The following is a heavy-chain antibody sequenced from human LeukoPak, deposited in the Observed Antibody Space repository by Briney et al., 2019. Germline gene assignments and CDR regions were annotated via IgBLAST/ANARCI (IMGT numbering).Heavy chain of an antibody. CDR2: ISYDGSNK. J-gene: IGHJ6*03. V-gene: IGHV3-30*18. Sequence: GRSLRLSCAASGFTFSSYGMHWVRQAPGKGLEWVAVISYDGSNKYYADSVKGRFTISRDNSKNTLYLQMNSLRAEDTAVYYCAKDPWGSDYYYYYMDVWGKGTTVTVSS. CDR1: GFTFSSYG. D-gene: IGHD7-27*01. CDR3: AKDPWGSDYYYYYMDV.